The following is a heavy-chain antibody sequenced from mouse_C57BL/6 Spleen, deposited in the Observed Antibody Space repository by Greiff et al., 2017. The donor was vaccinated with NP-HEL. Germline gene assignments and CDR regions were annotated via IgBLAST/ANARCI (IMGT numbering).Heavy chain of an antibody. J-gene: IGHJ3*01. CDR2: INPYNGDT. CDR1: GYSFTGYF. D-gene: IGHD2-4*01. CDR3: AVYYDYDGGFAY. V-gene: IGHV1-20*01. Sequence: VQLQQSGPELVKPGDSVKISCKASGYSFTGYFMHWVMQSHGKSLEWIGRINPYNGDTFYNQKFKGKATLTVDKSSSTAHMELRSLTSEDSAVYYCAVYYDYDGGFAYWGQGTLVTVSA.